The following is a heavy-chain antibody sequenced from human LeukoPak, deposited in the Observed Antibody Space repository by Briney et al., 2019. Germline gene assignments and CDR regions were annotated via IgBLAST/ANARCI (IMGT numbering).Heavy chain of an antibody. J-gene: IGHJ4*02. D-gene: IGHD6-19*01. CDR2: IKQDGGEK. CDR1: GFTCSRFW. CDR3: ARRPKQWLVQADY. Sequence: GGSLRLSCVASGFTCSRFWMSWVRQAPGKGLEWVANIKQDGGEKYYVDSVKGRFTISRDNAKNSLYLQMNSLRPEDTAVYYCARRPKQWLVQADYWGQGTLVTVSS. V-gene: IGHV3-7*01.